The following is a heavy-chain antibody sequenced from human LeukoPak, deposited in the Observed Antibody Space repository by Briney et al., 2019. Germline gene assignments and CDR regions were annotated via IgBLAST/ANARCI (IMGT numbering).Heavy chain of an antibody. Sequence: SETLSLTCTVSGGSISSSSYYWGWIRQPPGTGLEWIGSIYYSGSTYYNPSLKSRVTISVDTSKNQFSLKLSSVTAADTAVYYCASIVVVITEEDYWGQGTLVTVSS. CDR2: IYYSGST. CDR3: ASIVVVITEEDY. CDR1: GGSISSSSYY. D-gene: IGHD3-22*01. J-gene: IGHJ4*02. V-gene: IGHV4-39*01.